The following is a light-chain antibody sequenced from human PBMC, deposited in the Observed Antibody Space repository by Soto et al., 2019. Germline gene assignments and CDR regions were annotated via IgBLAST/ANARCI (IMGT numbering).Light chain of an antibody. J-gene: IGKJ1*01. V-gene: IGKV1-39*01. CDR1: RSITTY. CDR3: QQYNSYSRT. Sequence: DIQMTQSPSSLSASVGDRVTITCRASRSITTYLNWYRQKPGKAPKLLIYAASSLQSGVPSRFSGSGSGTEFTLTISSLQPDDFATYHCQQYNSYSRTFGQGTKVDIK. CDR2: AAS.